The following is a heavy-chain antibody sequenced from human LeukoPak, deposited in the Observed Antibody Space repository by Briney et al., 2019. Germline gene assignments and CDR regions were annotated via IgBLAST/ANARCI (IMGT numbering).Heavy chain of an antibody. CDR1: GFTFSSYW. CDR3: ARGGGLDV. J-gene: IGHJ6*02. D-gene: IGHD3-16*01. V-gene: IGHV3-7*03. CDR2: INHNGNVN. Sequence: GGSLGLSCAASGFTFSSYWMNWARQAPGKGLEWVVSINHNGNVNYYVDSVKGRFTISRDNAKNSLYLQMSNLRAEDTAVYFCARGGGLDVWGQGATVTVSS.